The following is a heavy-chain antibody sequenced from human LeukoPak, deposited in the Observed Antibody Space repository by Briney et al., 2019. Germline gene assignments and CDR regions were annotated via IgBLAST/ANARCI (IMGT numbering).Heavy chain of an antibody. Sequence: ASMKVSCKASGYDFTGYYVHWVRQAPGHGFEWMGWVNPRNGGTHYAQNFQGRVTITGDTSITTAYMELGSLTSDDTAVYYCATGLQYGLWGVPYFYYMHAWGKGTTVTVSS. CDR3: ATGLQYGLWGVPYFYYMHA. CDR1: GYDFTGYY. V-gene: IGHV1-2*02. D-gene: IGHD3-10*01. J-gene: IGHJ6*03. CDR2: VNPRNGGT.